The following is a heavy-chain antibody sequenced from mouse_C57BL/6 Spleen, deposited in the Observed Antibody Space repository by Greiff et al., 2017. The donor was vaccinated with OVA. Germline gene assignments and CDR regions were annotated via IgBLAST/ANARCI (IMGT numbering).Heavy chain of an antibody. V-gene: IGHV1-82*01. J-gene: IGHJ3*01. CDR2: IYPGDGDT. CDR1: GYAFSSSW. Sequence: VKLQQSGPELVKPGASVKISCKASGYAFSSSWMNWVKQRPGKGLEWIGRIYPGDGDTNYNGKFKGKATLTADKSSSTAYMQLSSLTSEDSAVYFCASYYDYDGSFAYWGQGTLVTVSA. CDR3: ASYYDYDGSFAY. D-gene: IGHD2-4*01.